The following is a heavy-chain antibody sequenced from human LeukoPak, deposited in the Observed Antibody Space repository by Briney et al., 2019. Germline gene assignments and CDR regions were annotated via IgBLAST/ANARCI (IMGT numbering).Heavy chain of an antibody. D-gene: IGHD6-13*01. Sequence: SQTLSLTCAISGYRVSCNSADWNWIRQSPSRCLEWMRRTYYRSKWYNYYAESVKSRITINPDTSKNQFSLQLNSVTPEDTAVYYCARDQVIAAAGTVDYWGQGTLVTVSS. CDR1: GYRVSCNSAD. J-gene: IGHJ4*02. V-gene: IGHV6-1*01. CDR2: TYYRSKWYN. CDR3: ARDQVIAAAGTVDY.